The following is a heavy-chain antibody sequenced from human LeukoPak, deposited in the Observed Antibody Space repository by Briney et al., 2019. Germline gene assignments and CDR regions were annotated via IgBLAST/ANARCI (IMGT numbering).Heavy chain of an antibody. V-gene: IGHV4-30-4*01. CDR1: GGSISSGDYY. D-gene: IGHD3-22*01. Sequence: SETLSLTCTVSGGSISSGDYYWSWIRQPPGKGLEWIGYIYYSGSTYYNPSLKSRVTISVDTSKNQFSLKLSSVTAADTAVYYCARVPGDYDSSGYYYSWFDPWGQGTLVTVSS. CDR2: IYYSGST. J-gene: IGHJ5*02. CDR3: ARVPGDYDSSGYYYSWFDP.